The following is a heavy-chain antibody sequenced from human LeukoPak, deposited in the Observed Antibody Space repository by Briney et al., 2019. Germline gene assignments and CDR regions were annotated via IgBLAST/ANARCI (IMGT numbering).Heavy chain of an antibody. Sequence: GGSLRLSCAASGFTFSSYSINWVRQAPGKGLEWVSSISSSSSYIYYADSVKGRFTISRDNAKNSLYLQMNSLRAEDTAVYYCARDSYYDILTGYLRYFDYWGQRTLVTVSS. D-gene: IGHD3-9*01. J-gene: IGHJ4*02. CDR1: GFTFSSYS. CDR2: ISSSSSYI. CDR3: ARDSYYDILTGYLRYFDY. V-gene: IGHV3-21*01.